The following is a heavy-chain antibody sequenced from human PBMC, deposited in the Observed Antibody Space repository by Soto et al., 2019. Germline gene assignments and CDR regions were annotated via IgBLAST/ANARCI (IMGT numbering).Heavy chain of an antibody. J-gene: IGHJ3*01. CDR3: EGSWT. V-gene: IGHV3-23*04. CDR1: GFTIRNYA. CDR2: ISGGSDRT. Sequence: EVQVVESGGDLVQPGGSLRLSCAASGFTIRNYAMSWVRQAPGKALEWVSGISGGSDRTYYADSVKGRFTIFKDNSKNTLDLQMSSLRVEDTGVYHGEGSWTWGQGTMVTVSS. D-gene: IGHD5-12*01.